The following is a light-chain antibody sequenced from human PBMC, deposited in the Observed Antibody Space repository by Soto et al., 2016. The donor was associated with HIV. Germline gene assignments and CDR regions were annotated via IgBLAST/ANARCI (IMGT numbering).Light chain of an antibody. V-gene: IGLV3-21*03. CDR3: QVWDSSSDHWV. CDR2: DDS. CDR1: NIGSKN. J-gene: IGLJ3*02. Sequence: SYELTQPPSVSVAPGKTARIPCGGNNIGSKNVHWYQQKPGQAPVLVVDDDSDRPSGIPERFSGSNSGNTATLTISRVEAGDEADYYCQVWDSSSDHWVLGGGTKLTVL.